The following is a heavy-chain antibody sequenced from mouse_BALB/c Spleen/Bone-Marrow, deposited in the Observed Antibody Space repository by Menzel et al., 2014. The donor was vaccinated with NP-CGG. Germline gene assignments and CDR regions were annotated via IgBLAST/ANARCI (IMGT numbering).Heavy chain of an antibody. CDR1: GFSLTSYG. Sequence: VMLVESGPGLVSPSQSLSITCTVSGFSLTSYGVHWVRQPPGKGLEWLGVIWAGGSTNYNSALMSRLSISKDNSKSQVFLKMNSLQTDDTAMYYCARDRGGSYWGQGTLVTVSA. CDR2: IWAGGST. CDR3: ARDRGGSY. V-gene: IGHV2-9*02. J-gene: IGHJ3*01.